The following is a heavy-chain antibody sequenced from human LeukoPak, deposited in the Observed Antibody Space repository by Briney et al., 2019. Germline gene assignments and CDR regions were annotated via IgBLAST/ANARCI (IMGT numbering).Heavy chain of an antibody. V-gene: IGHV1-69-2*01. J-gene: IGHJ4*02. CDR3: ATVRGRGAY. CDR1: GYTFTSYG. Sequence: ASVKVSCKASGYTFTSYGISWVRQAPGQGLEWMGLVDPEDGETIYAEKFQGRVTITADTSTDTAYMELSSLRSEDTAVYYCATVRGRGAYWGQGTLVTVSS. CDR2: VDPEDGET. D-gene: IGHD3-10*01.